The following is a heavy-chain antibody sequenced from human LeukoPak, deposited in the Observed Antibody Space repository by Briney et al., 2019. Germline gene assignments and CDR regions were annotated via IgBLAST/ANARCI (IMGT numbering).Heavy chain of an antibody. Sequence: SETLSLTCAVYGGSFSGYYWSWIRQPPGKGLEWIGEINHSGSTNYNPSLKSRVTISVDTSKNQFSLELSSVTAADTAVYYCARKSVGRLEVITSPFDYWGQGTLVTVSS. CDR1: GGSFSGYY. CDR3: ARKSVGRLEVITSPFDY. D-gene: IGHD3-22*01. J-gene: IGHJ4*02. CDR2: INHSGST. V-gene: IGHV4-34*01.